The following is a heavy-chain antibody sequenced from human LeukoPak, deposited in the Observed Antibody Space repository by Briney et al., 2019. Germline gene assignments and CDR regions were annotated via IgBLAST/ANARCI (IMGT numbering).Heavy chain of an antibody. CDR2: INPNSGGT. J-gene: IGHJ4*02. V-gene: IGHV1-2*02. D-gene: IGHD1-20*01. CDR3: ARTNNWNPPPTDY. CDR1: GYTFTGYY. Sequence: ASVKVSFKASGYTFTGYYMHWVRQAPGQGLEWMGWINPNSGGTNYAQKFQGRVTMTRDTSISTAYMELSRLRSDDTAVYYCARTNNWNPPPTDYWGQGTLVTVSS.